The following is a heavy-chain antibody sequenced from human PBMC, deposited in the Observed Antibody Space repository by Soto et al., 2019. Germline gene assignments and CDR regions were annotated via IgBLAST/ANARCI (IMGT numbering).Heavy chain of an antibody. CDR1: GFTFSSYS. CDR3: ARDTQGEAARPFDY. Sequence: GSLRLSCAASGFTFSSYSMNWVRQAPGKGLEWVSSISSSSSYIYYADSVKGRFTISRDNAKNSLYLQMNSLRAEDTAVYYCARDTQGEAARPFDYWGQGTLVTVSS. V-gene: IGHV3-21*01. CDR2: ISSSSSYI. D-gene: IGHD6-6*01. J-gene: IGHJ4*02.